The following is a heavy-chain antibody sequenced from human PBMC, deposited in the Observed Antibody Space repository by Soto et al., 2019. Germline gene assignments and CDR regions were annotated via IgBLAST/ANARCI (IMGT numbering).Heavy chain of an antibody. D-gene: IGHD5-12*01. CDR2: ISGSGGST. Sequence: GGSLRLSCAASGFTFSSYAMSWVRQAPGKGLEWVSAISGSGGSTYYADSVKGRFTISRDNSKNTLYLQMNSLRAEDTAIYYCAKTYGYDIGYYYYGMDVWGQGTTVTVSS. CDR3: AKTYGYDIGYYYYGMDV. CDR1: GFTFSSYA. J-gene: IGHJ6*02. V-gene: IGHV3-23*01.